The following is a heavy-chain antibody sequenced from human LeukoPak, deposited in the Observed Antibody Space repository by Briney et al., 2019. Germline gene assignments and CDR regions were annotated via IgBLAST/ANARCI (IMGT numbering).Heavy chain of an antibody. CDR3: AHRRSYYYGSGSYHWFDP. CDR1: GFSLSTSGVG. D-gene: IGHD3-10*01. V-gene: IGHV2-5*02. J-gene: IGHJ5*02. CDR2: IYWDDDK. Sequence: ESGPTLVNPTQTLTLTCTFSGFSLSTSGVGVGWIRQPPGKALEWLALIYWDDDKRYSPPLKSRLTITKDTSKNQVVLTMTNMGPVDTATYYCAHRRSYYYGSGSYHWFDPWGQGTLVTVSS.